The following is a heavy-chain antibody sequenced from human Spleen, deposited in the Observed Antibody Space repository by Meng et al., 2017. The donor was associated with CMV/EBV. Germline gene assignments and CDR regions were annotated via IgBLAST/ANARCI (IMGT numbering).Heavy chain of an antibody. CDR1: GFTVSSNY. V-gene: IGHV3-66*02. J-gene: IGHJ4*02. Sequence: GSLRLSCAASGFTVSSNYMSWVRQAPGKGLEWVSVIYSGGSTYYADSVKGRFTISRDNSKNTLYLQMNSLRAEDTAVYYCARDPRYYDFWSGPPGDYWGQGTLVTVSS. CDR3: ARDPRYYDFWSGPPGDY. CDR2: IYSGGST. D-gene: IGHD3-3*01.